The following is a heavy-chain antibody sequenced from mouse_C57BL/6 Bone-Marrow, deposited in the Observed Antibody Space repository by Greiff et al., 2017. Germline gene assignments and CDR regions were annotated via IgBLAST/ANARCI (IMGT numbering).Heavy chain of an antibody. D-gene: IGHD1-1*01. V-gene: IGHV1-50*01. CDR2: IDPSDSYT. CDR3: ARYGGGVFDY. Sequence: QVQLQQPGAELVKPGASVKLSCKASGYTFTSYWMQWVKQRPGQGLEWIGEIDPSDSYTNYNQKFKGKATLPVDTSSSTAYMQLSSLTSEDSAVYYCARYGGGVFDYWGQGTTLTVSS. J-gene: IGHJ2*01. CDR1: GYTFTSYW.